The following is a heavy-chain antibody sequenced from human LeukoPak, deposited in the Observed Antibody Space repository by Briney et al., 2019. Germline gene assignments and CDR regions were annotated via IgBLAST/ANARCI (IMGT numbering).Heavy chain of an antibody. V-gene: IGHV3-48*03. Sequence: GGSLRLSCAASGFTFSSYEMNWVRQAPGKGLEWVSYISSSGSTIYYADSVKGRFTISRDNAKNSLYLQMNSLRAEDTAVYNCARDTEIAAAANWGQGTLVTVSS. J-gene: IGHJ4*02. D-gene: IGHD6-13*01. CDR1: GFTFSSYE. CDR3: ARDTEIAAAAN. CDR2: ISSSGSTI.